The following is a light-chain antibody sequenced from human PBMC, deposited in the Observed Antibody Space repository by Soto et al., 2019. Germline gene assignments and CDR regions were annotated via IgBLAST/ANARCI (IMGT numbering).Light chain of an antibody. CDR3: QQYNNWPLT. Sequence: EIVMTQSPATLSVSPGARAPLSCRASQSVSSNLAWFQQKPGQAPRLLIYDASTRATGIPARFSGSASGTEFTLTISSLLSEDFAVYYCQQYNNWPLTFGGGTKVDIK. CDR1: QSVSSN. V-gene: IGKV3D-15*01. CDR2: DAS. J-gene: IGKJ4*01.